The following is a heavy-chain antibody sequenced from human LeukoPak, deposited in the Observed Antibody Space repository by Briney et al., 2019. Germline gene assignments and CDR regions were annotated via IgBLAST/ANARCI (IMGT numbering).Heavy chain of an antibody. CDR3: ARDQMGMNWFDP. CDR1: GGSISSYY. D-gene: IGHD1-26*01. Sequence: SETLSLTCTVSGGSISSYYWSWIRQPPGKGLEWIGYIYYSGSTNYNPSLKSRVTISVDTSKNQFSLKLNSVTAADTAVYYCARDQMGMNWFDPWGQGTLVTVSS. V-gene: IGHV4-59*01. J-gene: IGHJ5*02. CDR2: IYYSGST.